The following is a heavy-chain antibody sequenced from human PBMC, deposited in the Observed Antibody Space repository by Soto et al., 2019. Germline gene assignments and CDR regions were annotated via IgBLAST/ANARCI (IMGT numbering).Heavy chain of an antibody. CDR1: GFTFRNYA. CDR3: AKNRVNGNPVWDAFDI. Sequence: PGGSLRLSCAASGFTFRNYAMSWVRQAPGKGLEWVSGIGDDKTYNADSVKGRFTISRDNNKNTLYLQMNSRRAEDKAVYYCAKNRVNGNPVWDAFDIWGQGTMVTVSS. D-gene: IGHD1-1*01. J-gene: IGHJ3*02. V-gene: IGHV3-23*01. CDR2: IGDDKT.